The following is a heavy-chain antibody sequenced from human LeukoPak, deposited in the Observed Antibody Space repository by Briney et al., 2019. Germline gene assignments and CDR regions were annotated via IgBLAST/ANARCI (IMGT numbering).Heavy chain of an antibody. D-gene: IGHD2-15*01. V-gene: IGHV3-30-3*01. CDR3: ARALHPPLNTQVVAATYFDY. J-gene: IGHJ4*02. Sequence: PGGSLRLPCAASGFTFSSYAMHWVRQAPGKGLEWVAVISYDGSNKYYADSVKGRFTISRDNSKNTLYLQMNSLRAEDTAVYYCARALHPPLNTQVVAATYFDYWGQGTLVTVSS. CDR2: ISYDGSNK. CDR1: GFTFSSYA.